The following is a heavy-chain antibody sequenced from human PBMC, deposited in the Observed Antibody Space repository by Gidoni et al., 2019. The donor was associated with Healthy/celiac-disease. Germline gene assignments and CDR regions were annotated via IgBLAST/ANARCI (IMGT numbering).Heavy chain of an antibody. CDR3: AREAGGYGGNSEYFDY. V-gene: IGHV1-69*01. CDR2: IIPIFGTA. Sequence: QVQLLQPGAEVKKPGSSVKFSCKASVGTFSSYAISWVRKAPGQGLEWMGGIIPIFGTANYAQKFQGRVTITADESTSTAYMELSSLRSEDTAVYYCAREAGGYGGNSEYFDYWGQGTLVTVSA. D-gene: IGHD4-17*01. J-gene: IGHJ4*02. CDR1: VGTFSSYA.